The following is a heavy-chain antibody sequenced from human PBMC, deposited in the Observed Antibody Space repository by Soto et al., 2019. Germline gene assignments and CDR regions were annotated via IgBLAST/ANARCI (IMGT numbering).Heavy chain of an antibody. CDR2: IAINGDI. CDR1: GFTFSNYD. D-gene: IGHD1-1*01. J-gene: IGHJ4*02. Sequence: GGSLRLSCAASGFTFSNYDMHWVRQTTGKGLEWVSGIAINGDIYYLESVKGRFTISRENAKDSLYLQMNSLTAGDTAVYYCAREIARPGTWYFDYWGQGTPVTVSS. CDR3: AREIARPGTWYFDY. V-gene: IGHV3-13*01.